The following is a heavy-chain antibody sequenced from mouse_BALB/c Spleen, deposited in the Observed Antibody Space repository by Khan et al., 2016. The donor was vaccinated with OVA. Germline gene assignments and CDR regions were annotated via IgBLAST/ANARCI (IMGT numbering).Heavy chain of an antibody. CDR3: ARGGYGGFAY. J-gene: IGHJ3*01. V-gene: IGHV1-9*01. CDR2: IFPGSVST. Sequence: QVQLQQSGGDLMKPGASVKISCKATGYTFSSYWIEWVKQRPGHGLEWIGQIFPGSVSTTYNEKFKGKATFTADTSSNTAYMKLSSLPSEASAVYYCARGGYGGFAYWGQGTLVTVSA. CDR1: GYTFSSYW. D-gene: IGHD2-2*01.